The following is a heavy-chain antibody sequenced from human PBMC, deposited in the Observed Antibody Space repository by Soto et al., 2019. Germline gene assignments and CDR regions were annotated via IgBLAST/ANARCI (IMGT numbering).Heavy chain of an antibody. CDR2: IIPIFGTA. D-gene: IGHD5-18*01. Sequence: GGSVKVSCKASGGTFSSYAISWVRQAPGQGLEWMGGIIPIFGTANYAQKFQGRVTITADESTSTAYMELSSLRSEDTAVYYCARLRVDTAMVSDYYYYGMDVWGQGTTVTVSS. V-gene: IGHV1-69*13. J-gene: IGHJ6*02. CDR1: GGTFSSYA. CDR3: ARLRVDTAMVSDYYYYGMDV.